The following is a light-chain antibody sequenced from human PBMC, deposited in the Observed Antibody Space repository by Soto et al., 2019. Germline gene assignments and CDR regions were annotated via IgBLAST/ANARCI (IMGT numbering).Light chain of an antibody. CDR3: QQRNNWPLT. V-gene: IGKV3-11*01. CDR1: RSISTY. J-gene: IGKJ4*02. Sequence: ETVLTQPPATLSLSPGERPTLSCRASRSISTYLAWYQQKPGQXPRXXIYEALNRATGIPARFSGSGSGTDLTITISSLEPEDCEVYDCQQRNNWPLTFGGGTKVDIK. CDR2: EAL.